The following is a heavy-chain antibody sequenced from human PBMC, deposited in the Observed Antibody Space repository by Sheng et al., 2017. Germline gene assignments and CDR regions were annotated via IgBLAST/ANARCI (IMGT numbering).Heavy chain of an antibody. D-gene: IGHD4-17*01. V-gene: IGHV3-43D*04. CDR2: ISWDGGST. Sequence: EVQLVESGGVVVQPGGSLRLSCAASGFTFDDYAMHWVRQAPGKGLEWVSLISWDGGSTYYADSVKGRFTISRDNSKNSLYLQMNSLRAEDTALYYCAKDIYGAMHFDYWGQGTLVTVSS. CDR3: AKDIYGAMHFDY. CDR1: GFTFDDYA. J-gene: IGHJ4*02.